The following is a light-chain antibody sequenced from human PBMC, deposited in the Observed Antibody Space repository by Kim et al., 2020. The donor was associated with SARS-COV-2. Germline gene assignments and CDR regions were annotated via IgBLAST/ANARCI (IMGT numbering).Light chain of an antibody. CDR1: RSLLQSNGYNN. J-gene: IGKJ2*01. CDR3: KQALQTPYT. CDR2: LGS. Sequence: DIEMTQSPLSLPVTPGESASITCRSSRSLLQSNGYNNLDWYLQKPGQSPQPLIYLGSNRTTGVPARFSGSGSGAVFTLQISTVEAEDVGIYYCKQALQTPYTFGQGTKLEI. V-gene: IGKV2-28*01.